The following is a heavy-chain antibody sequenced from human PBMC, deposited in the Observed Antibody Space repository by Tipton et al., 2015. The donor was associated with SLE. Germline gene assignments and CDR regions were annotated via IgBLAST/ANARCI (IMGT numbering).Heavy chain of an antibody. CDR1: GGSFSGYH. J-gene: IGHJ3*02. CDR3: AREAVDKDGALDI. Sequence: TLSLTCAVYGGSFSGYHWSWIRQSPGKGLEWIGEINDSGSATYNPSLKSRVTISLDTPKNQFPLKLRSVTAADTAVYYCAREAVDKDGALDIWGQGTTVIVSS. V-gene: IGHV4-34*01. D-gene: IGHD5-24*01. CDR2: INDSGSA.